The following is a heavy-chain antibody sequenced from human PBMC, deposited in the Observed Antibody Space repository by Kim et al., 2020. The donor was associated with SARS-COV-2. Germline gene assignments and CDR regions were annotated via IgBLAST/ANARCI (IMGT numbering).Heavy chain of an antibody. J-gene: IGHJ4*01. Sequence: CAPSGVTFRDYYMYWVRQAPGKGLVSVSRLNRDGSIIDYVDSVKGRFTASRDNVKNMLYLQMNSLRIEDTALYFCARGSGGAYNLWGQGSLAT. CDR2: LNRDGSII. CDR1: GVTFRDYY. CDR3: ARGSGGAYNL. D-gene: IGHD5-12*01. V-gene: IGHV3-74*01.